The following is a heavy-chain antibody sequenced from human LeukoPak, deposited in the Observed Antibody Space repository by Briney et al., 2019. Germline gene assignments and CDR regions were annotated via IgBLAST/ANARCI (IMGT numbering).Heavy chain of an antibody. J-gene: IGHJ4*02. Sequence: GSSVKVSCKASGGTFSSYAISWVRQAPGQGLEWMGGIIPIFGTANYAQKFQGRVTITADESTSTAYMELSSLRSEDTAVYYCARDREGRGSWIGAYWGQGTLVTVSS. V-gene: IGHV1-69*01. CDR1: GGTFSSYA. D-gene: IGHD6-13*01. CDR3: ARDREGRGSWIGAY. CDR2: IIPIFGTA.